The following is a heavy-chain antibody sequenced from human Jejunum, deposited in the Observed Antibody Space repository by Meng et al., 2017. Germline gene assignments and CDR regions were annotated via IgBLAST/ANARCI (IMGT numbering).Heavy chain of an antibody. CDR1: GGSVSSTNCY. D-gene: IGHD2-2*01. CDR3: AREYCISTTCYFDS. Sequence: QVPLQESGPGLVRPSGTLSLTCTVSGGSVSSTNCYWSWIRQPPGKGLEWIGYRYYSGSTNYNPSLKSRVTISVDTSKSQFSLKLFSVTAADTAVYYCAREYCISTTCYFDSWGQGTLVTVSS. CDR2: RYYSGST. J-gene: IGHJ4*02. V-gene: IGHV4-61*01.